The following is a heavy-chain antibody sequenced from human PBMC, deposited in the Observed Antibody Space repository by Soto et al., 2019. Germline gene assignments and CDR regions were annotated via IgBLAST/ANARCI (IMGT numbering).Heavy chain of an antibody. Sequence: QLQLQESGPRLVKPSEALSLTCTVSGGSISSSSFYWGWIRQPPGKGLEWIGGIHYSGSTHYNPSLKSRATISVDTSRNQFSLELSSVTAADTAMYYCARSLTSFNWNFYDWGQGTLVTVSS. V-gene: IGHV4-39*01. CDR2: IHYSGST. J-gene: IGHJ4*02. D-gene: IGHD1-7*01. CDR3: ARSLTSFNWNFYD. CDR1: GGSISSSSFY.